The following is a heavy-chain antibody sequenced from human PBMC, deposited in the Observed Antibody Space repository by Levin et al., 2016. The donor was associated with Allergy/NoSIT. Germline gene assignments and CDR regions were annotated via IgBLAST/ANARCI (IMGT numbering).Heavy chain of an antibody. CDR1: GYSFTSYW. V-gene: IGHV5-10-1*01. J-gene: IGHJ6*02. CDR2: IDPSDSYT. D-gene: IGHD5-12*01. CDR3: AYSGYDYVVGRNYMDV. Sequence: KVSCKGSGYSFTSYWISWVRQMPGKGLEWMGRIDPSDSYTNYSPSFQGHVTISADKSISTAYLQWSSLKASDTAMYYCAYSGYDYVVGRNYMDVWGQGTTVTVSS.